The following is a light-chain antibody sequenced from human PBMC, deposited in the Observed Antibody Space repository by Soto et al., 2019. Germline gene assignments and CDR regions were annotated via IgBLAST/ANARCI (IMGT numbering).Light chain of an antibody. Sequence: DIQLTQSPSSLSASVGDRVTITCRASQAIISYLAWYQQKPGKVPELLIYATSTLQSGAPSRFSGSGSGTDFTLTISRLQPEDVATYYCHKYNHAPTFGGGTKEEI. V-gene: IGKV1-27*01. J-gene: IGKJ4*01. CDR3: HKYNHAPT. CDR1: QAIISY. CDR2: ATS.